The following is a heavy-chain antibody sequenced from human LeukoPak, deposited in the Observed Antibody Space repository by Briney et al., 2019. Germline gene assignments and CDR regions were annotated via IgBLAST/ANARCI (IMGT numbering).Heavy chain of an antibody. J-gene: IGHJ4*02. CDR2: IYYSGST. CDR1: GGSISSSSYY. CDR3: ARRIAAADPYYFDY. V-gene: IGHV4-39*01. D-gene: IGHD6-13*01. Sequence: PSETLSLTCTVSGGSISSSSYYWGWIRQPPGKRLGWIGSIYYSGSTYYNPSLKSRVTISVDTSKNQFSLKLSSVTAADTAVYYCARRIAAADPYYFDYWGQGTLVTVSS.